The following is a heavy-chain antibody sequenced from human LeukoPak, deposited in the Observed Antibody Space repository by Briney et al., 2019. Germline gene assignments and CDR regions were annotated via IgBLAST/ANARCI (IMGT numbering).Heavy chain of an antibody. J-gene: IGHJ4*02. D-gene: IGHD2-15*01. CDR1: GYTFTGYY. Sequence: GTSVKVSCKASGYTFTGYYMHWVRQAPGQELEWMGWINPNSGGTNYAQKFQGRVTMTRDTSISTAYMELSRLRSDDTAVYYCARAYCSGGSCYKVWGQGTLVTVSS. CDR2: INPNSGGT. CDR3: ARAYCSGGSCYKV. V-gene: IGHV1-2*02.